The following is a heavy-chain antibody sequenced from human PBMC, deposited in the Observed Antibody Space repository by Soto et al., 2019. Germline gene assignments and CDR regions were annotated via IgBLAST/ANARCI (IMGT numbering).Heavy chain of an antibody. J-gene: IGHJ4*02. CDR1: GFTFSTSA. CDR2: ISYDGNNI. D-gene: IGHD3-9*01. CDR3: ARGDYDILTGFYH. Sequence: GGSLRLSCAASGFTFSTSAIHWVRQAPGKGLEWVAVISYDGNNIYYADSVKGRFTISRDNSKNNLFLQMNSLKAEDTAVYYCARGDYDILTGFYHWGQGTLVTVSS. V-gene: IGHV3-30-3*01.